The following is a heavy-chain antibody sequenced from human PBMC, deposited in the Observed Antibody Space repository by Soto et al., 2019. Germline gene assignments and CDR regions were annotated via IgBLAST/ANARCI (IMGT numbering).Heavy chain of an antibody. J-gene: IGHJ5*02. CDR2: IWYDGSNK. V-gene: IGHV3-33*01. Sequence: QVQLVESGGGVVQPGRSLRLSCAASGFTFSSYGMHWVRQAPGKGLEWVAVIWYDGSNKYYAASVKGRFTISRDNSKNTLYLQMNSLSAEDTAVYYCAREYYGDYVGWFDPWGQGTLVTVSS. CDR1: GFTFSSYG. D-gene: IGHD4-17*01. CDR3: AREYYGDYVGWFDP.